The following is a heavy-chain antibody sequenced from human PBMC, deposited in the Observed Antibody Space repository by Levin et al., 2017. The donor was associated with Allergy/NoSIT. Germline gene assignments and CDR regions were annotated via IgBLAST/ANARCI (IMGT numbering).Heavy chain of an antibody. D-gene: IGHD6-13*01. Sequence: SQTLSLTCAISGDSVSSNSAAWNWIRQSPSRGLEWLGRTYYRSKWYNDYAVSVKSRITINPDTSKNQFSLQLNSVTPEDTAVYYCVREYEHPTRSYSSSWVTRYFDYWDQGTPVTVSS. J-gene: IGHJ4*02. CDR2: TYYRSKWYN. CDR3: VREYEHPTRSYSSSWVTRYFDY. CDR1: GDSVSSNSAA. V-gene: IGHV6-1*01.